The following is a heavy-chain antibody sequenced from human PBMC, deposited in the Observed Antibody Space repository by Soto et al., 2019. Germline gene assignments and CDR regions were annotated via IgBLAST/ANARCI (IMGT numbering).Heavy chain of an antibody. CDR3: ARGSLKYLSHHAGFDY. CDR2: IIPIFGTA. D-gene: IGHD3-9*01. V-gene: IGHV1-69*12. Sequence: QVQLVQSGAEVKKPGSSVKVSCKASGGTFSSYAINWVRQAPGQGLEWMGGIIPIFGTANYAQKFQGRVTITADESTSTAYMELTSLRYEDTAVYYCARGSLKYLSHHAGFDYWGQGTPVTVSS. CDR1: GGTFSSYA. J-gene: IGHJ4*02.